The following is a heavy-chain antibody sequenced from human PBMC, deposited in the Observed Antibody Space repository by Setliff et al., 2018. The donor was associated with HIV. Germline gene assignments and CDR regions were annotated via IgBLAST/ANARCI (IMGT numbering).Heavy chain of an antibody. CDR1: GYTFIGHY. V-gene: IGHV1-2*02. Sequence: ASVKVSCKASGYTFIGHYIHWVRQAPGQGLEWMGWINPNSGDTKYAQKFQDRVSLTRDTSLRTAYMELSSLTSDDTAIYYCARDMFEIWERSLAKGDEFDPWGQGSLVT. J-gene: IGHJ5*02. CDR2: INPNSGDT. D-gene: IGHD3-10*02. CDR3: ARDMFEIWERSLAKGDEFDP.